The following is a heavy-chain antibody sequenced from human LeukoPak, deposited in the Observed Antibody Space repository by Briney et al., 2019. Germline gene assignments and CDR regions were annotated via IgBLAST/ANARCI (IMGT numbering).Heavy chain of an antibody. CDR2: ISAYNGNT. J-gene: IGHJ4*02. CDR3: ARLLPYYSDSSGLIDY. D-gene: IGHD3-22*01. Sequence: GASVKVSCKASGYTFTSYGFSWVRQAPGQGLEWMGWISAYNGNTNYAQKLQGRVTMTTDTSTSTAYMELRSLRSDDTAVYYCARLLPYYSDSSGLIDYWGQGTLVTVSS. V-gene: IGHV1-18*01. CDR1: GYTFTSYG.